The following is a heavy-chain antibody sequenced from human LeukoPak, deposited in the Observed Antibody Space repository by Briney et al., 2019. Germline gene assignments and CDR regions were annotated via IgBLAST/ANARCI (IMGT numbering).Heavy chain of an antibody. CDR3: AKDERNWNYNLASQTYD. CDR1: GFEFHIYA. V-gene: IGHV3-23*01. CDR2: TNDNGDNT. Sequence: GGSLRLSCAASGFEFHIYAMSWVRQAPGKGLEWVSGTNDNGDNTNHADSVKGRFIISRDNSKNTLYLQMNSLRADDTAIYYCAKDERNWNYNLASQTYDWGQGTLVTVSS. D-gene: IGHD1-7*01. J-gene: IGHJ4*02.